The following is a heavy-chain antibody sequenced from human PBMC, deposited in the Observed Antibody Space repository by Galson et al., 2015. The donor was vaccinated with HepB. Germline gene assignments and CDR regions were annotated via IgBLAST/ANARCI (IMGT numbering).Heavy chain of an antibody. D-gene: IGHD4-11*01. J-gene: IGHJ5*02. CDR1: GDSASSNSAA. Sequence: CAISGDSASSNSAAWIWIRQSPSRGLEWLGRTYWRSKWYNDYALSVQGRITISPDTSKNQFSLQLKSVTPEDTAVYYCARRIHSNDWFDPWGQGTLATVSS. CDR3: ARRIHSNDWFDP. CDR2: TYWRSKWYN. V-gene: IGHV6-1*01.